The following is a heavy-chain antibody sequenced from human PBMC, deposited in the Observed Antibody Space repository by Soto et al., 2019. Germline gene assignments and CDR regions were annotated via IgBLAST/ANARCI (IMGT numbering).Heavy chain of an antibody. J-gene: IGHJ4*02. CDR3: AKDYVACTTAAEYFDY. CDR1: GFTFSSYA. CDR2: ISGSGGST. D-gene: IGHD6-13*01. V-gene: IGHV3-23*01. Sequence: EVQRLESGGGLVQPGGSLRLSCAASGFTFSSYAMSWVRQAPGKGLEWVSAISGSGGSTYYADSVKGRFTISRDNSKNTLYLQMNSLRAEDTAVYYCAKDYVACTTAAEYFDYWGQRTLVTVSS.